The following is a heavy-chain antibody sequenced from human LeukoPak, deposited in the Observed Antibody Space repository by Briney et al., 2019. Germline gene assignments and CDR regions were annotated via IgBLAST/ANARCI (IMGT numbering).Heavy chain of an antibody. CDR1: GLTFDDYG. D-gene: IGHD3-22*01. J-gene: IGHJ4*02. CDR3: AGYLLYDSSGYYYELGKGFAY. CDR2: INWNGGST. Sequence: GGSLRLSCAASGLTFDDYGMSWVRQAPGKGLEWVSGINWNGGSTGYADSVKGRFTISRDNAKNSLYLQMNSLRAEDTALYYCAGYLLYDSSGYYYELGKGFAYWGQGTLVTVSS. V-gene: IGHV3-20*04.